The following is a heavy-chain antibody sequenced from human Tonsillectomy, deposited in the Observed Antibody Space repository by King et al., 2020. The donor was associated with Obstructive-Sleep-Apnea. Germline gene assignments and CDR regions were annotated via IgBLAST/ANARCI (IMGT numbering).Heavy chain of an antibody. J-gene: IGHJ4*02. D-gene: IGHD2-15*01. CDR2: IYPGDSDT. Sequence: QLVQSGAEVKKPGESLKISCKGSGYSFTSYWIGCVRQMPGKGLEWMGIIYPGDSDTRYSPSFQGQVTISADKSISTAYLQWSSLKASDTAMYYCARHSPYCSGGSCYKGSFDYWGQGTLVTVSS. V-gene: IGHV5-51*01. CDR3: ARHSPYCSGGSCYKGSFDY. CDR1: GYSFTSYW.